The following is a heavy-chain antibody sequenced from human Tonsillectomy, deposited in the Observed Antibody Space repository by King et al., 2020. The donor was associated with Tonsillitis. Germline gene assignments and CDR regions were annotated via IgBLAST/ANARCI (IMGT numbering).Heavy chain of an antibody. CDR1: GLTFSNAW. Sequence: VQLVESGGGLVKPGGSLRLSCAASGLTFSNAWMSWVRQAPGKGLEWVGRIKSKTDGGTTDYAAPVKGRFTISRDDSKNTLYLQMNSLKTEDTAVYYCTTERGNILTGFYYFDYWGQGTLVTVSS. V-gene: IGHV3-15*01. J-gene: IGHJ4*02. CDR3: TTERGNILTGFYYFDY. CDR2: IKSKTDGGTT. D-gene: IGHD3-9*01.